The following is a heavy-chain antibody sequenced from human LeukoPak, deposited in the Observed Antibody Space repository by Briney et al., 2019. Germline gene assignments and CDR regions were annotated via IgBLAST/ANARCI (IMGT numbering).Heavy chain of an antibody. CDR2: MYYSDRT. D-gene: IGHD4-17*01. Sequence: PSETLSLTCTVSGASVSSFYWSWIRQPPGKGLEWIGYMYYSDRTNYNPSLKSRATISVDPSNRQISLSLTSVTAADTAFYYCARTRPPYGDYLKYFDHWGQGVLVTVSS. CDR1: GASVSSFY. V-gene: IGHV4-59*02. CDR3: ARTRPPYGDYLKYFDH. J-gene: IGHJ4*02.